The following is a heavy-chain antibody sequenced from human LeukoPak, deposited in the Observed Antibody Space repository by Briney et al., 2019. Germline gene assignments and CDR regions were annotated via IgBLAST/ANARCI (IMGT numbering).Heavy chain of an antibody. Sequence: PGGSLRLSCAASGFTFSSYEMNWVRQAQGKGLEGVSYISSSGSTIYYADSVKGRITISRDSTKNSLYLQMNSRRADDTVVYYCAMGTLFAASDFVYLGEGALVTDSS. CDR2: ISSSGSTI. CDR1: GFTFSSYE. J-gene: IGHJ4*02. D-gene: IGHD1-7*01. V-gene: IGHV3-48*03. CDR3: AMGTLFAASDFVY.